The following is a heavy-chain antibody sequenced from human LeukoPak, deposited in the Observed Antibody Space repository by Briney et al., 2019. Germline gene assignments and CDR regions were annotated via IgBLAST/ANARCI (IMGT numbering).Heavy chain of an antibody. Sequence: PSKTLSLTCTVSGGSMSSGDYYWAWVRQPPGKGLEWIGSISYSGRTFYKPSLTSRVAISIDASKSQFSLRLSSVTAADTAVYYCVRETSSSAHYWGQGTLVTVSS. D-gene: IGHD6-6*01. CDR2: ISYSGRT. J-gene: IGHJ4*02. CDR1: GGSMSSGDYY. V-gene: IGHV4-39*07. CDR3: VRETSSSAHY.